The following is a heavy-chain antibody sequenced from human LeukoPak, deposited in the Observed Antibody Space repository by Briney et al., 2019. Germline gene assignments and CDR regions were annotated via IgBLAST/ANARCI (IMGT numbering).Heavy chain of an antibody. CDR2: ISAYNGNT. CDR3: ARDTIVGATEGWFDP. CDR1: GYTFTSYG. Sequence: ASVKVSCKASGYTFTSYGISWVRQAPGQGLEWMGWISAYNGNTNYAQKLQGRVTMTTDTSTSTAYMELRSLRSDDTAVYYCARDTIVGATEGWFDPWGQGTLVAVFS. J-gene: IGHJ5*02. D-gene: IGHD1-26*01. V-gene: IGHV1-18*01.